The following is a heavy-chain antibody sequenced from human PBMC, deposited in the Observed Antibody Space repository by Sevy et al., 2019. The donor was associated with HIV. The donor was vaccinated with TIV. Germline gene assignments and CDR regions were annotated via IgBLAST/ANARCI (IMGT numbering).Heavy chain of an antibody. Sequence: SVKVSCKASGGIFRSNAISWVRQAPGQGLEWMGGIIAVFGTTNYAQKFQGRVTVTADESRSTAYMELSSLRSEDTAVYYCARDKYYYVSGSFDYWGQRTQVTVSS. CDR3: ARDKYYYVSGSFDY. V-gene: IGHV1-69*13. CDR2: IIAVFGTT. CDR1: GGIFRSNA. J-gene: IGHJ4*01. D-gene: IGHD3-10*01.